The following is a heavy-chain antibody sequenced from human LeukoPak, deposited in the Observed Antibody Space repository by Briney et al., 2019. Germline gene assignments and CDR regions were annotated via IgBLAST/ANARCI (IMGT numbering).Heavy chain of an antibody. V-gene: IGHV1-46*01. CDR3: ARDREVRYSSSWLIL. Sequence: ASVKVSCKASGYTFTSYYMHWVRQVPGQGLEWMGIINPSGGSTSYAQKFQGRVTMTRDASTRTVYMELSSLRSEDTAVYYCARDREVRYSSSWLILWGQGTLVTVSS. CDR1: GYTFTSYY. D-gene: IGHD6-13*01. J-gene: IGHJ4*02. CDR2: INPSGGST.